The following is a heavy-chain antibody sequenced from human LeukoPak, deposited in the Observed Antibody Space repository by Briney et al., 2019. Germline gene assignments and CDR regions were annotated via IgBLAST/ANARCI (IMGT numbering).Heavy chain of an antibody. V-gene: IGHV5-51*01. CDR1: GYSFTRYW. Sequence: GESPKISCKGSGYSFTRYWIAWVRQMPGKGLEWMGIIYPGDSDTRYSPSFQGQVTISADKSITTAYLQWNSLKASDTAMYYCARRGSGYDINWFDPWGQGTLVTVSS. D-gene: IGHD5-12*01. J-gene: IGHJ5*02. CDR2: IYPGDSDT. CDR3: ARRGSGYDINWFDP.